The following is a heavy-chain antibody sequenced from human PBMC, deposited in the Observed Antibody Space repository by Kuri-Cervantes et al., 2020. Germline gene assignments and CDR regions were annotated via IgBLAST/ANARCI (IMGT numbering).Heavy chain of an antibody. D-gene: IGHD3-22*01. Sequence: GESLKISCAASGFTFRTYGMHWVRQAPGKGLESVSYISSRSSTIYYADSVKGRSTISRDNAKNSLYLQMNSLRVEDTAVYYCARDRLDSSLSWVDYWGQGTLVTVSS. CDR3: ARDRLDSSLSWVDY. CDR1: GFTFRTYG. CDR2: ISSRSSTI. V-gene: IGHV3-48*04. J-gene: IGHJ4*02.